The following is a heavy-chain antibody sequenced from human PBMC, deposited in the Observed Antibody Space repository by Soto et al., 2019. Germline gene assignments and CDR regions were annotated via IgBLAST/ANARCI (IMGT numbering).Heavy chain of an antibody. CDR2: INHSGST. J-gene: IGHJ5*02. Sequence: ETLSLSCAGSGGGSSGYYGRWIGQRAGKGRGWIGEINHSGSTNYNPSLKSRVTISVDTSKNQFSLKLSSVTAADTAVYYCARGAKTFIVVVPAAAGDWFDPWGQGTLVTVSS. V-gene: IGHV4-34*01. D-gene: IGHD2-2*01. CDR3: ARGAKTFIVVVPAAAGDWFDP. CDR1: GGGSSGYY.